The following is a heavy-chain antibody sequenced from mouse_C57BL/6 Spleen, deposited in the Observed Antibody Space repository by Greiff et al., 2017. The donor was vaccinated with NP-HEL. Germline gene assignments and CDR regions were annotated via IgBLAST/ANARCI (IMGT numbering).Heavy chain of an antibody. CDR1: GFTFSNYW. D-gene: IGHD2-3*01. V-gene: IGHV6-3*01. CDR3: TGGVDGYYYYAMDY. CDR2: IRLKSDNYAT. J-gene: IGHJ4*01. Sequence: EVKVVESGGGLVQPGGSMKLSCVASGFTFSNYWMNWVRQSPEKGLEWVAEIRLKSDNYATHYAESVKGRFTISRDDSKSSVYLQMNNLRAEDTGIYYCTGGVDGYYYYAMDYWGQGTSVTVSS.